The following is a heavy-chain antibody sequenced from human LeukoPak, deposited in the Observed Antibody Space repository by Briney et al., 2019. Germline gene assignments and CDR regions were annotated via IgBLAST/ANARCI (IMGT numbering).Heavy chain of an antibody. Sequence: GGSLRLSCAASGFTFSDYYMSWVRQAPGKGLEWVANIKQDGSEKYYVDSVKGRFTISRDNAKNSLYLQMNSLRAEDTAVYYCARELYSSSWDDYFDYWGQGTLVTVSS. CDR3: ARELYSSSWDDYFDY. CDR2: IKQDGSEK. CDR1: GFTFSDYY. D-gene: IGHD6-13*01. J-gene: IGHJ4*02. V-gene: IGHV3-7*01.